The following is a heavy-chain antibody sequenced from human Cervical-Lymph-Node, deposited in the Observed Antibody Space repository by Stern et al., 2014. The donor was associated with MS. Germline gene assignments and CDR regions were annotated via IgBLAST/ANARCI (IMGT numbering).Heavy chain of an antibody. CDR2: ISSSGRNI. CDR1: GFAFGGYS. V-gene: IGHV3-48*02. CDR3: ARVVFGLDV. Sequence: EVQLVESGGGLVQPGGALKLSCAASGFAFGGYSMNWVLQAPGTGLELVSHISSSGRNIYIADSVKGRFTVSRDNSNNSLFLQINSLRDEDTAVYYCARVVFGLDVWGPGTTVIVSS. J-gene: IGHJ6*02. D-gene: IGHD2-8*02.